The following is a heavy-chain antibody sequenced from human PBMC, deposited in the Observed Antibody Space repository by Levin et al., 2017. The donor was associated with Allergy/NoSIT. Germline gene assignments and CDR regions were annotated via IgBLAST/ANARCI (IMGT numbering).Heavy chain of an antibody. V-gene: IGHV3-43*01. CDR1: GFTFDDST. J-gene: IGHJ4*02. CDR2: ISWDGGST. Sequence: PGGSLRLSCAASGFTFDDSTMHWVRQAPGKGLEWVSLISWDGGSTYYADSVKGRFTISRDNSKNSLYLQMNSLRTEDTALYYCAKDIVGRGITMVQGVGIDYWGQGTLVTVSS. D-gene: IGHD3-10*01. CDR3: AKDIVGRGITMVQGVGIDY.